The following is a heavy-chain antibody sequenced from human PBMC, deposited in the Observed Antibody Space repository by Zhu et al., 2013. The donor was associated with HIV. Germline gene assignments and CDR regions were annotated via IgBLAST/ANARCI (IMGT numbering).Heavy chain of an antibody. CDR2: IIPILGIA. D-gene: IGHD3-22*01. CDR1: GGTFSSYT. J-gene: IGHJ4*02. CDR3: ARAYYYDSSGYPHPDY. V-gene: IGHV1-69*02. Sequence: QVQLVQSGAEVKKPGSSVKVSCKASGGTFSSYTISWVRQAPGQGLEWMGRIIPILGIANYAQKFQGRVTITADKSTSTAYMELSSLRSEDTAVYYCARAYYYDSSGYPHPDYWGQGTLVTVSS.